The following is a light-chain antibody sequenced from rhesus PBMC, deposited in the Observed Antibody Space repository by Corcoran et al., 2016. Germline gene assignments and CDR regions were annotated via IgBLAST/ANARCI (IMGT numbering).Light chain of an antibody. J-gene: IGKJ3*01. CDR3: YQHSSGYT. Sequence: QVILTQSPATLSLSPGERATLSCRASPSVSSYLAWYQQKPGQAPRRLIYGESSRATGFPDRFSGSGSGTDFTLTISSLEPEDVVVYHCYQHSSGYTFGPGTKLDIK. CDR1: PSVSSY. V-gene: IGKV3-10*01. CDR2: GES.